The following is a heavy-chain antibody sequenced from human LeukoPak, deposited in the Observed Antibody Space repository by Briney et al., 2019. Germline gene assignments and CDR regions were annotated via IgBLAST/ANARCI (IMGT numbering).Heavy chain of an antibody. CDR3: ARDYIVVVPAASVPPYVNDAFDI. CDR1: GFTFSSYA. V-gene: IGHV3-30-3*01. CDR2: ISYDGSNK. J-gene: IGHJ3*02. Sequence: GGSLRLSCAASGFTFSSYAMHWVRQAPGKGLEWVAVISYDGSNKYYADSVKGRFTISRDNSKNTLYLQMNSLRAEDTAVYYCARDYIVVVPAASVPPYVNDAFDIRGQGTMVTVSS. D-gene: IGHD2-2*01.